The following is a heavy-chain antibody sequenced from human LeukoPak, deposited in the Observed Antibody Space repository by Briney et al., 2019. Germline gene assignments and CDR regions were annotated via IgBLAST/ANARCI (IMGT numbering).Heavy chain of an antibody. Sequence: GESLKISCKGSGYSFTSYWIGWVRQMPGKGLEWMGIIYPGDSDTRYSPSFQGQVTISADKSISTAYLQWSSLKASDTAMYYCARGGSRFLEWLLFDYWGQGTLVTVSS. D-gene: IGHD3-3*01. CDR3: ARGGSRFLEWLLFDY. CDR2: IYPGDSDT. CDR1: GYSFTSYW. V-gene: IGHV5-51*01. J-gene: IGHJ4*02.